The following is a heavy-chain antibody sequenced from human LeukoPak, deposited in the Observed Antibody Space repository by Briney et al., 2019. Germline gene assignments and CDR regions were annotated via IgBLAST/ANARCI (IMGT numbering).Heavy chain of an antibody. CDR1: GGSISNYY. V-gene: IGHV4-59*01. J-gene: IGHJ6*02. Sequence: PSETLSLTCTVSGGSISNYYWSWIRQPPGKALEWIGYIYYTGTTKCNPSLKSRATIPLDTSKNQFSLKLTSVTAADTALFFCARGYDIDVWGQGTTVTVSS. CDR2: IYYTGTT. CDR3: ARGYDIDV.